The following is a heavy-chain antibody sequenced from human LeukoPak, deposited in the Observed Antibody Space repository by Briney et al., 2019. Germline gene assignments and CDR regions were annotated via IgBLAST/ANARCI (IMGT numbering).Heavy chain of an antibody. Sequence: SETLSLTCTVSGDSISSYYWSWIRQPPGKGLEWIGYIYYSGSTKYNPSLKSRVTISVDTSKNQFSLKLSSVTAADTAVYYCAREGENLAAAGDDYWGQGTLVTVSS. D-gene: IGHD6-13*01. CDR3: AREGENLAAAGDDY. CDR1: GDSISSYY. V-gene: IGHV4-59*12. J-gene: IGHJ4*02. CDR2: IYYSGST.